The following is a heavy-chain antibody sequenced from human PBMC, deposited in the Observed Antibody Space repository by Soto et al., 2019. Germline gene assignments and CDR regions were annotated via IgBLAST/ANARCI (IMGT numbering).Heavy chain of an antibody. V-gene: IGHV5-51*01. CDR1: GYSFTSYL. Sequence: GESLKISCKGSGYSFTSYLIGWVRQMPGKGLEWMGIIYPGDSDTRYSPSFQGQVTISADKSISTAYLQWSSLKASDTAMYYCARHPSYYYYGLDVWGQGTTVTVSS. J-gene: IGHJ6*02. CDR3: ARHPSYYYYGLDV. CDR2: IYPGDSDT.